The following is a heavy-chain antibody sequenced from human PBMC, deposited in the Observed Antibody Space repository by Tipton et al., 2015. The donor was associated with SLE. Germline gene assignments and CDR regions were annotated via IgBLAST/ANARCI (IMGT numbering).Heavy chain of an antibody. CDR3: ARCTIFGVVRGSFDS. CDR2: VNHSGST. V-gene: IGHV4-34*01. CDR1: GESFSDYF. J-gene: IGHJ4*02. Sequence: LRLSCAVYGESFSDYFWTWIRQSPGKGLEWIGDVNHSGSTDYHPSLKSRVTMSVDTSKNQFSLKLTSVTAADTALYYCARCTIFGVVRGSFDSWGQGTLVTVS. D-gene: IGHD3-3*01.